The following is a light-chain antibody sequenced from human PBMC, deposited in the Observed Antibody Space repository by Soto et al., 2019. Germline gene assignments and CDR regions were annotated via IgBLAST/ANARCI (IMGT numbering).Light chain of an antibody. CDR3: CSYAGSSTFVV. Sequence: QSALTQPASVSGSPGQSITISCTGTSSDVENYNLVSWYQQHPGKAPKLMIYEVSKRPSGVSNRFFGSKSGNTASLTISGLQAEDEADYYCCSYAGSSTFVVFGGGTKL. CDR1: SSDVENYNL. CDR2: EVS. J-gene: IGLJ2*01. V-gene: IGLV2-23*02.